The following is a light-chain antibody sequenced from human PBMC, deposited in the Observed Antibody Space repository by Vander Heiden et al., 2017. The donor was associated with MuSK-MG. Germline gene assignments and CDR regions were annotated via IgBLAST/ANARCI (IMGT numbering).Light chain of an antibody. CDR1: SSDVGGYNY. CDR3: SSYTSNSTYV. Sequence: QSALTQPASVSGSPGQSITISCTGTSSDVGGYNYVSWYQQHPGKAPNLIIYDVSNRPSGVSNRFSGSKSDNTASLTISGLQAEDEADYFCSSYTSNSTYVFGTGTQVTVL. V-gene: IGLV2-14*03. CDR2: DVS. J-gene: IGLJ1*01.